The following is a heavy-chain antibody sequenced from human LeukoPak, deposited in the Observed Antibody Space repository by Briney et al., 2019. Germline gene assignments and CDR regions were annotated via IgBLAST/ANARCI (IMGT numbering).Heavy chain of an antibody. CDR2: IRYDGSNK. D-gene: IGHD2-15*01. V-gene: IGHV3-30*02. Sequence: QTGGSLRLSCAASGFTFSSYGMHWVRQAPGKGLEWVAFIRYDGSNKYYADSVKGRFTLSRDNSKNTLYLQMNSLRAEDTAVYYCARAPTLYCSGGSCYFDYWGQGTLVTVSS. J-gene: IGHJ4*02. CDR1: GFTFSSYG. CDR3: ARAPTLYCSGGSCYFDY.